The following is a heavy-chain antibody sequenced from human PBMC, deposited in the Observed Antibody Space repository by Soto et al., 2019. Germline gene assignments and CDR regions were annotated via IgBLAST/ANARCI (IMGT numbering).Heavy chain of an antibody. D-gene: IGHD3-10*01. Sequence: PSETLSLTCTVSGGSISSYYWSWIRQPPGKGLEWIGYIYYSGSTNYNPSLKSRVTISVDTSKNQFSLKLSSVTAADTAVYYCVRGAPSVVRGPIPCPYWGQGTLVTVS. V-gene: IGHV4-59*01. CDR2: IYYSGST. CDR1: GGSISSYY. J-gene: IGHJ1*01. CDR3: VRGAPSVVRGPIPCPY.